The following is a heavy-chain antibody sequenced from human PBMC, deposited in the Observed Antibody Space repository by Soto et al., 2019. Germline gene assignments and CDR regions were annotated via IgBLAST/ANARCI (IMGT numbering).Heavy chain of an antibody. CDR2: ISYEGSNT. V-gene: IGHV3-30-3*01. Sequence: GGCLIRPCVAAGSTFDPYGIHWVRQAPGKGLQWVALISYEGSNTYYADSVRGRFTISRDNSKNTLYLQINALRPEDTGVYYCARVTPGNNLYYFSGLDVWGQGTSVTVSS. D-gene: IGHD1-1*01. CDR1: GSTFDPYG. J-gene: IGHJ6*02. CDR3: ARVTPGNNLYYFSGLDV.